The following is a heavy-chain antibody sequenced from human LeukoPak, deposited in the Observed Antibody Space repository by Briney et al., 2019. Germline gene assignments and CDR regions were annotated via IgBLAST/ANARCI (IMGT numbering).Heavy chain of an antibody. CDR1: GGSISSSSYY. J-gene: IGHJ1*01. D-gene: IGHD3-22*01. CDR2: IYTSGST. V-gene: IGHV4-61*02. CDR3: ARDQGHYYYDSSVYFQH. Sequence: SETLSLTCTVSGGSISSSSYYWGWIRQPAGKGLEWIGRIYTSGSTNYNPSLKSRVTMSVDTSKNQFSLKLSSVTAADTAVYYCARDQGHYYYDSSVYFQHWGQGTLVTVSS.